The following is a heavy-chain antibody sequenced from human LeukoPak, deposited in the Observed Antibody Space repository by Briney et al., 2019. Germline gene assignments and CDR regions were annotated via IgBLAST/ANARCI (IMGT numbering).Heavy chain of an antibody. D-gene: IGHD2-2*01. CDR2: INPNGGGT. CDR1: GYTFTGDY. Sequence: ASVKVSCKASGYTFTGDYIHWVRQAPGQGLEWMGWINPNGGGTNFAQKFQGRVTMTRGTSISTAYMELSSLISDDTAVYYCARVGCSASCPLDYWGQGTLVTVSS. J-gene: IGHJ4*02. V-gene: IGHV1-2*02. CDR3: ARVGCSASCPLDY.